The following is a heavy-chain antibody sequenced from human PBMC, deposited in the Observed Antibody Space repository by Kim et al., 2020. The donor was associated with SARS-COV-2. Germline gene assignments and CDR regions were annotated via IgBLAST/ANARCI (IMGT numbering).Heavy chain of an antibody. V-gene: IGHV3-30*01. J-gene: IGHJ4*02. CDR3: ARDRSRWAAAGIDY. D-gene: IGHD6-13*01. Sequence: ADSVKGRFTISRDNSKNTLYLQMNSLRAEDTAVYYCARDRSRWAAAGIDYWGQGTLVTVSS.